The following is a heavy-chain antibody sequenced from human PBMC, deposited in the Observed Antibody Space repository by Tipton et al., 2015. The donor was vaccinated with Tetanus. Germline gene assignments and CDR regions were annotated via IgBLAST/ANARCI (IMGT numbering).Heavy chain of an antibody. CDR2: ISAYNGNT. CDR1: GYTFTSYG. J-gene: IGHJ5*02. Sequence: QLVQSGAEVKKPGASVKASCKASGYTFTSYGISWVRQAPGQGLEWMGWISAYNGNTNYAQKLQGRVTMTTDTSTSTAYMELRSLRSDDTAVYYCARDRLGAVAGTGGLNWFDPWGQGTLVTVSS. D-gene: IGHD6-19*01. CDR3: ARDRLGAVAGTGGLNWFDP. V-gene: IGHV1-18*04.